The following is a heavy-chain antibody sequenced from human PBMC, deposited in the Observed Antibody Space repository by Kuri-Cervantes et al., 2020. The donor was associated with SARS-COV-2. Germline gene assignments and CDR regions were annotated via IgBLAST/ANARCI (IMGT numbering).Heavy chain of an antibody. D-gene: IGHD3-3*01. Sequence: GESLKISCAASGFTFSSYAMHWVRQAPGKGLEWVAVISYDGSNKYYADSVKGRFTISRDNSKNTLYLQMNSLRAEDTAVYYCAKDQIRFLEWLWWGQGTTVTVSS. CDR3: AKDQIRFLEWLW. CDR1: GFTFSSYA. J-gene: IGHJ6*02. V-gene: IGHV3-30*04. CDR2: ISYDGSNK.